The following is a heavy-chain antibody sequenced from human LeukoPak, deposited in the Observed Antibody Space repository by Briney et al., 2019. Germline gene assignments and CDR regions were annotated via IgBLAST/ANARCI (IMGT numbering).Heavy chain of an antibody. CDR3: ARGTSTYSNY. V-gene: IGHV1-2*02. Sequence: ASVKVSYKASGYTFTGYYMHWVRQAPGQGLEWMGWINPNSGGTNYAQKFQGRVTMTRDTSISTAYVELSRLKSDDTAVYSCARGTSTYSNYWGQGTLVTVSS. D-gene: IGHD2-21*01. J-gene: IGHJ4*02. CDR1: GYTFTGYY. CDR2: INPNSGGT.